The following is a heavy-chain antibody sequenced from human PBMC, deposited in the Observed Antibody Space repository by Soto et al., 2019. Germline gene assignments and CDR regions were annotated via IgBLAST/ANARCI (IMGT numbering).Heavy chain of an antibody. CDR3: VGDPVDYYDSSGYIY. D-gene: IGHD3-22*01. CDR1: GGSVGSVSYY. Sequence: PSDTLSLTCTVSGGSVGSVSYYWSWILQPPGKGLEWIGYIHYSGSANHNPSLKSRVTISVDTSKNQFSLNLSSVTAADTAVYYCVGDPVDYYDSSGYIYWGQGTLVTVSS. CDR2: IHYSGSA. J-gene: IGHJ4*02. V-gene: IGHV4-61*01.